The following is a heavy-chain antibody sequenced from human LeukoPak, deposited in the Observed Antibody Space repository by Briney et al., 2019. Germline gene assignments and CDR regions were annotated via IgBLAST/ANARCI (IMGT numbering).Heavy chain of an antibody. J-gene: IGHJ3*02. D-gene: IGHD3-22*01. V-gene: IGHV3-23*01. CDR2: ISGSGGST. CDR1: GFTFSSSA. CDR3: AKVSRVVITTGAFDI. Sequence: GGSLRLSCAASGFTFSSSAMSWVRQAPGKGLEWVSAISGSGGSTYYADSVKGRFTISRDNSKNTLYLQMNSLRAEDTAVYYCAKVSRVVITTGAFDIWGQGTMVTVSS.